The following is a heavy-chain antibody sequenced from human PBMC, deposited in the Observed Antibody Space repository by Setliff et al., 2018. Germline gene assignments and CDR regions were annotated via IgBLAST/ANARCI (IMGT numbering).Heavy chain of an antibody. CDR1: GGNFNNYA. CDR2: IIPLFGTT. D-gene: IGHD2-2*01. CDR3: ARGYQVTAPRADGFDF. Sequence: GASVKVSCKASGGNFNNYAINWVRQAPGQGLERVGRIIPLFGTTNFAQEFQGRVTITADESTETTYMDLTSLRSEDTAVYYCARGYQVTAPRADGFDFCGEGSLVTVS. V-gene: IGHV1-69*13. J-gene: IGHJ3*01.